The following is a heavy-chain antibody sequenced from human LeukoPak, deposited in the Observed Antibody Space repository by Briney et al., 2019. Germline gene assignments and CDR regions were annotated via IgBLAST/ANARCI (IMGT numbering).Heavy chain of an antibody. CDR2: ISWNSGSI. CDR3: AKDTDLGDYLDY. CDR1: GFTFDDYA. J-gene: IGHJ4*02. Sequence: GRSLRLSCAASGFTFDDYAMHWVRQAPGKGLEWVSGISWNSGSIGYADSVKGRFTISRDNAENSLYLQMNSLRAEDTALYYCAKDTDLGDYLDYWGQGTLVTVSS. V-gene: IGHV3-9*01.